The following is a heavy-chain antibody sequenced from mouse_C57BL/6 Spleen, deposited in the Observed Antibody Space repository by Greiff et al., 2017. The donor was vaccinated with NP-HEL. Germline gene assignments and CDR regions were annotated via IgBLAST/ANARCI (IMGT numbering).Heavy chain of an antibody. V-gene: IGHV3-1*01. CDR1: GYSITSGYD. J-gene: IGHJ2*01. D-gene: IGHD2-2*01. Sequence: EVQLQQSGPGMVKPSQSLSLTCTVTGYSITSGYDWHWIRHFPGNKLEWMGYISYSGSTNYNPSLKSRISITHDTSKNHFFLKLNSVTTEDTATYYCARFNGYYFDYWGQGTTLTVSS. CDR2: ISYSGST. CDR3: ARFNGYYFDY.